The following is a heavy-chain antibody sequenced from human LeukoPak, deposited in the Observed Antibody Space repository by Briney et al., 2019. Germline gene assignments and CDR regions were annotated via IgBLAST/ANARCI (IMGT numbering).Heavy chain of an antibody. CDR2: INWKTGNG. D-gene: IGHD5-24*01. CDR1: GFHFDDYA. CDR3: TRRAARWQFDL. V-gene: IGHV3-9*01. J-gene: IGHJ2*01. Sequence: PGGSLRLSCAVSGFHFDDYAMHWVRQAPGRGLEWVSGINWKTGNGIYADSVKGRFTISRDNAKNSLYLQMSSLRAEDTALSYCTRRAARWQFDLWGRGTLLTVSS.